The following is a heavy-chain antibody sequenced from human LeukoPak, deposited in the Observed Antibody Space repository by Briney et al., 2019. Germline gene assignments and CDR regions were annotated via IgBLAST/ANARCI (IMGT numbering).Heavy chain of an antibody. J-gene: IGHJ4*02. D-gene: IGHD1-26*01. CDR2: SGSDGNT. CDR3: AKGHSGTSYSALDC. Sequence: GGSLRLSCAASGFTFSNYAMTWVRQAPGKGLEWVSVSGSDGNTYYAGSVKGRFTISRDISKNTLYLQMNRLRAENTAVYYCAKGHSGTSYSALDCCGQGTLVTVSS. CDR1: GFTFSNYA. V-gene: IGHV3-23*01.